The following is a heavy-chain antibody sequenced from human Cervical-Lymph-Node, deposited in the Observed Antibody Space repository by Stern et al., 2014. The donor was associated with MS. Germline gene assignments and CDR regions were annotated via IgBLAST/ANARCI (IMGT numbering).Heavy chain of an antibody. J-gene: IGHJ6*02. V-gene: IGHV3-9*01. D-gene: IGHD5-12*01. Sequence: EVQLVESGGGLVQPGRSLRLSCAASGFTFDDYAMHWVRQAPGKGLEWGSGMSWNSGSIGYADSVKGRFTISRDNAKNSLYLQMNSLRAEDTALYYCAKEASGGVGMDVWGQGTTVTVSS. CDR3: AKEASGGVGMDV. CDR1: GFTFDDYA. CDR2: MSWNSGSI.